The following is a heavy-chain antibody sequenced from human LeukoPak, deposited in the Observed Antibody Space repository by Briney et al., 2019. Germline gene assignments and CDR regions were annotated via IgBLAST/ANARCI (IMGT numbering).Heavy chain of an antibody. CDR1: GFTISSYD. CDR3: VKRPGLHFDF. V-gene: IGHV3-30*18. Sequence: PGRSLRLTCTASGFTISSYDMHWVRQAPGKGLEWVAVISNDGSNKYYADSVKGRFTVSRDNSKNTLFLQINSLRADDTAVYYCVKRPGLHFDFWGQGTLVTVSS. CDR2: ISNDGSNK. J-gene: IGHJ4*02.